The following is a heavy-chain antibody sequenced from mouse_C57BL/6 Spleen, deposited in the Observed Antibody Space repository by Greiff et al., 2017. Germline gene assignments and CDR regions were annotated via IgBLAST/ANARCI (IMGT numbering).Heavy chain of an antibody. D-gene: IGHD1-1*01. CDR1: GYTFTDYY. J-gene: IGHJ3*01. Sequence: EVQGVESGPVLVKPGASVKMSCKASGYTFTDYYMNWVKQSHGKSLEWIGVINPYNGGTSYNQKFKGKATLTVDKSSSTAYMELNSLTSEDSAVYYCARTYYGSTAFAYWGQGTLVTVSA. V-gene: IGHV1-19*01. CDR2: INPYNGGT. CDR3: ARTYYGSTAFAY.